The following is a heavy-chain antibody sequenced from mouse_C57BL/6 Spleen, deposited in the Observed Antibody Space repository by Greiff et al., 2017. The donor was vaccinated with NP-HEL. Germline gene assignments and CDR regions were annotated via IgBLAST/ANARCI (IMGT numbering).Heavy chain of an antibody. CDR3: VTDTTVVVSDWYFDV. CDR2: IRSKSSNYAT. V-gene: IGHV10-3*01. Sequence: EVKLMESGGGLVQPKGSLKLSCAASGFTFNTYAMHWVRQAPGKGLEWVARIRSKSSNYATYYADSVKDRFTISRDDSQSMLYLQMNNLKTEDTAMYYCVTDTTVVVSDWYFDVWGTGTTVTVSS. D-gene: IGHD1-1*01. J-gene: IGHJ1*03. CDR1: GFTFNTYA.